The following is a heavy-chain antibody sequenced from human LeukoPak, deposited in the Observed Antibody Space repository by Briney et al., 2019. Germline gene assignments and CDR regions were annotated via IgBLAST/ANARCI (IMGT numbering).Heavy chain of an antibody. D-gene: IGHD2-15*01. CDR2: INHSGST. CDR3: ASGSYCSGGSCYSPPGYFDY. J-gene: IGHJ4*02. Sequence: PSETLSLTCAVYGGSFSGYYWSWIRQPPGKGLEWIGEINHSGSTNYNPSLKSRVTISVDTSKNQFSLKLSSVTAADTAVYYCASGSYCSGGSCYSPPGYFDYWGQGTLVTVSS. CDR1: GGSFSGYY. V-gene: IGHV4-34*01.